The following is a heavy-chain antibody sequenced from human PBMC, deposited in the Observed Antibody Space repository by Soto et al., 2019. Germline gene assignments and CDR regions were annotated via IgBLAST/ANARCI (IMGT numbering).Heavy chain of an antibody. CDR3: VYYYYCSSIGGHDHFQYGLDV. CDR2: INPKSGDT. Sequence: AVKVSCKTSGYTFTGYYIHCVRHAPAQVLHVMGWINPKSGDTDYGQKFKGRVTMTRRMSTNTAYLELRVLISVDTADAADVYYYYCSSIGGHDHFQYGLDVWGQGTTVTVSS. J-gene: IGHJ6*02. CDR1: GYTFTGYY. D-gene: IGHD3-10*01. V-gene: IGHV1-2*02.